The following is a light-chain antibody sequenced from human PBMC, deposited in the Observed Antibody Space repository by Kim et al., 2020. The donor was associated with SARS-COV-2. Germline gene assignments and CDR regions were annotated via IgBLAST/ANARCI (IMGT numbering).Light chain of an antibody. CDR3: QAWDTKV. V-gene: IGLV3-1*01. Sequence: SYELTQPPSVSVSPGQTATITCSGDKLGDRFASXYQLKPGQSPVLVIYQDSRRPSGIPERFSGSNSGNTATLTISGTQAMDEADYYCQAWDTKVFGTGTK. CDR2: QDS. CDR1: KLGDRF. J-gene: IGLJ1*01.